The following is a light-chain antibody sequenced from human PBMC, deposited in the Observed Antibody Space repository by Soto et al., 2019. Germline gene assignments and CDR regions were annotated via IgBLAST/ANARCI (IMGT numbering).Light chain of an antibody. CDR2: DAS. CDR3: QHRSIWPVS. V-gene: IGKV3-11*01. Sequence: TQSPGTLSLSPGERATLCCRASQSVSNNYLAWYQQQPGQAPRLLIFDASNRATGIPPRFSGSGSATDFTLTISSLEPEDFAVYYCQHRSIWPVSFGQGTRLEI. J-gene: IGKJ5*01. CDR1: QSVSNNY.